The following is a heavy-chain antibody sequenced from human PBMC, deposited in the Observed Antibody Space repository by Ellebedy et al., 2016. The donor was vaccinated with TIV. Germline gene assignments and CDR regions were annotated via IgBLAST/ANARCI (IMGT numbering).Heavy chain of an antibody. Sequence: PGGSLRLSCAASGFAVSNYFMAWLRQAPGKGLEFISYIDGTGRTIYSADSVKGRFTISRDTAKNSLFLQMNSLRADDTALYYCARASNPHYWGQGTLVTVSS. CDR3: ARASNPHY. V-gene: IGHV3-11*01. CDR1: GFAVSNYF. D-gene: IGHD6-6*01. J-gene: IGHJ4*02. CDR2: IDGTGRTI.